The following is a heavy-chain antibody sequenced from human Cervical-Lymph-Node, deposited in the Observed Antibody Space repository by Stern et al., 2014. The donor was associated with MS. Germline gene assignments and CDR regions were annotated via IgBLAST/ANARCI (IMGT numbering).Heavy chain of an antibody. CDR1: GFSFSDAW. CDR2: VKSKTDGGTT. Sequence: EVQLVESGGDLVKPGGSLRLSCAVSGFSFSDAWMTWVRQAPGKGLEWVGRVKSKTDGGTTDYAAPVKGRFNISRDDSENTVYLQMSSLKTEDTAIYYCNAWAYCGGDCPRFDYWGQGILVTVSS. D-gene: IGHD2-21*02. J-gene: IGHJ4*02. CDR3: NAWAYCGGDCPRFDY. V-gene: IGHV3-15*01.